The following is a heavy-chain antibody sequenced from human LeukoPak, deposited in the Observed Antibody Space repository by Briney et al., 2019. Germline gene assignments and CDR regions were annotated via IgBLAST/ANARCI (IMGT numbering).Heavy chain of an antibody. CDR3: ARGVGVSIGWYYYYGMDV. D-gene: IGHD6-19*01. CDR2: IYSGGST. Sequence: PGGSLRLSCAASGFTVSSNYMNWVRQAPGKGLEWVSVIYSGGSTYYADSVRGRFTISRDNSKNTLYLQMNSLRAEDTAVYYCARGVGVSIGWYYYYGMDVWGQGTTVTVSS. CDR1: GFTVSSNY. V-gene: IGHV3-66*01. J-gene: IGHJ6*02.